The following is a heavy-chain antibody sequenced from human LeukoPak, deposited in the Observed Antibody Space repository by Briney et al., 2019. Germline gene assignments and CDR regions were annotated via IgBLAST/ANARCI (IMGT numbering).Heavy chain of an antibody. D-gene: IGHD3-3*01. CDR2: INPNSGGT. Sequence: ASVKVSCKASGYTFTGYYMHWVRQAPGQRLDWIGWINPNSGGTNYAQKFQGRVTMTRDTSISIAYMELSRLRSDDTAVYYCARDTARITIFGVAKYMDVWGKGTTVTVSS. CDR1: GYTFTGYY. V-gene: IGHV1-2*02. CDR3: ARDTARITIFGVAKYMDV. J-gene: IGHJ6*03.